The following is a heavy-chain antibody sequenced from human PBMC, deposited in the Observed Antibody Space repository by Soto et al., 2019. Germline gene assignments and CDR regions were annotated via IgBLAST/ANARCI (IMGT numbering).Heavy chain of an antibody. CDR3: ARDLRGLDAFDI. J-gene: IGHJ3*02. Sequence: PGGSLGIACAASAVSVCSYSMDGVRKAPGKGLEWVSSISSNSNFIYYADSVKGRFTISRDNAKNSLYLQVNSLRAEDTAVYYCARDLRGLDAFDIWGQGTMVTVSS. CDR2: ISSNSNFI. V-gene: IGHV3-21*01. CDR1: AVSVCSYS.